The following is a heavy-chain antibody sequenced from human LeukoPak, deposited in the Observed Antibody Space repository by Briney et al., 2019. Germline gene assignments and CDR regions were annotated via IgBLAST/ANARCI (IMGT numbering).Heavy chain of an antibody. CDR2: IYPGDSDT. CDR3: ARPTYYYDSSGYSPTPPDAFDI. D-gene: IGHD3-22*01. V-gene: IGHV5-51*01. CDR1: GYSFTSYW. Sequence: GESLKISCKGSGYSFTSYWIGWVRQMPGKGLEWMGIIYPGDSDTRYSPSFQGQVTISADKSISTAYLQWSSLKASDTAMYYCARPTYYYDSSGYSPTPPDAFDIWGQGTMVTVSS. J-gene: IGHJ3*02.